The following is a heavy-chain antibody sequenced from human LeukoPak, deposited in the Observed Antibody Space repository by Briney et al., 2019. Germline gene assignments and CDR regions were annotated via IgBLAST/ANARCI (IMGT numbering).Heavy chain of an antibody. CDR1: GFTVSSNY. Sequence: GGSLRLSCAASGFTVSSNYMSWVRQAPGKGLEWVSVIYRGGNTYYADSVKGRFSISRDNSKNTVNLQMNSLRAEDTAVYYCATFSYAGNAGGSAGSWGQGTLVTVSS. CDR2: IYRGGNT. J-gene: IGHJ5*02. V-gene: IGHV3-53*01. CDR3: ATFSYAGNAGGSAGS. D-gene: IGHD4-23*01.